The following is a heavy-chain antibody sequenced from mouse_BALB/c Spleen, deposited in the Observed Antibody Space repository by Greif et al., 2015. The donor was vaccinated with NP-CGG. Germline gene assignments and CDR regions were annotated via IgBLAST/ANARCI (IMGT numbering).Heavy chain of an antibody. CDR2: IFPGTGTT. CDR1: GYTFTSYW. Sequence: VQLQQSRAELVKPGASVKLSCKTSGYTFTSYWIQWVKQRPGQGLGWIGEIFPGTGTTYYNEKFKGKATLTIDTSSSTAYMQLSSLTSEDSAVYFCARKPYYGNYPYAMDYWGQGTSVTVSS. J-gene: IGHJ4*01. D-gene: IGHD2-10*01. V-gene: IGHV1S132*01. CDR3: ARKPYYGNYPYAMDY.